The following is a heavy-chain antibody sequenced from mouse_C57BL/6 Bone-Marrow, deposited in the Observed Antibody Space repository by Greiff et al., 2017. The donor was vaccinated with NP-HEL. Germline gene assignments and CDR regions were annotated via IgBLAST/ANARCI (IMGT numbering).Heavy chain of an antibody. CDR1: GFSLTSYA. J-gene: IGHJ1*03. Sequence: QVQLQQSGPGLVAPSQSLSITCTVSGFSLTSYAISWVRQPPGKGLEWLGVIWPGGGTNYNSALKSRLSISKDNSKSQVFLKMNSLQTDDTARYYCARCLGYFDVWGTGTTVTVSS. CDR3: ARCLGYFDV. CDR2: IWPGGGT. V-gene: IGHV2-9-1*01.